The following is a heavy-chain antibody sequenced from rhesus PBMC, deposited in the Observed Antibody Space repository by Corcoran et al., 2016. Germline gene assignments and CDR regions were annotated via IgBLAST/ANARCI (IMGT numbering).Heavy chain of an antibody. CDR1: GYSFTNYW. CDR3: ATTWWLDPFVPPFEF. V-gene: IGHV5-2*01. CDR2: FDPSDSDT. J-gene: IGHJ1*01. D-gene: IGHD6-37*01. Sequence: EVQLVQSGAEVKRPGESLKISCKTSGYSFTNYWISWVRQMPGKGLAWMGAFDPSDSDTGTSPSFQGQVTISADKSISTTYLQWSSLKASDSATYYCATTWWLDPFVPPFEFWGQGALVTVSS.